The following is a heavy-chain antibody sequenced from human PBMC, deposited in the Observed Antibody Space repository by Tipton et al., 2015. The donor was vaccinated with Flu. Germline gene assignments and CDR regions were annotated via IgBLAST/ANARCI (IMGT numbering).Heavy chain of an antibody. CDR1: GFIFTNYW. CDR2: INQDGSER. J-gene: IGHJ5*02. D-gene: IGHD5-24*01. V-gene: IGHV3-7*01. CDR3: ARGSIGFDA. Sequence: CAASGFIFTNYWMCWVRQAPGQGLEWVANINQDGSERNYVDSVKGRFTISRDNAKNSLYLQVNSLTAEDTAVYYCARGSIGFDAWGQGTLVTVSS.